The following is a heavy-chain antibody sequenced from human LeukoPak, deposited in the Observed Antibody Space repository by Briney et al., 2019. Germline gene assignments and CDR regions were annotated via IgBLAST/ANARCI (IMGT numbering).Heavy chain of an antibody. D-gene: IGHD4-17*01. CDR2: INPNSGGT. CDR1: GYNFAGYA. CDR3: ARESLDYEVDY. J-gene: IGHJ4*02. V-gene: IGHV1-2*06. Sequence: ASVKVSCKASGYNFAGYAMHWVRQAPGQGLEWMGRINPNSGGTNYAQKFQGRVTMTRDTSISTAYMELSRLRSDDTAVYYCARESLDYEVDYRGQGTLVTVSS.